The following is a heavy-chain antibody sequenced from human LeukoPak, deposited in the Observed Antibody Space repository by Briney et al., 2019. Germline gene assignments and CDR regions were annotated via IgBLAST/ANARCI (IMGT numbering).Heavy chain of an antibody. CDR3: VRTPTCSSGSCYPNWFDS. J-gene: IGHJ5*01. V-gene: IGHV5-51*01. Sequence: GESLKISCKGSGYSFTSYWIDWVRQMPGKGLDWMAIVYPGDSHTKYNPSFQGQVTISADKSSSTAYLQWISLRASDTAIYYCVRTPTCSSGSCYPNWFDSWGQGTLVTVSS. CDR2: VYPGDSHT. D-gene: IGHD2-15*01. CDR1: GYSFTSYW.